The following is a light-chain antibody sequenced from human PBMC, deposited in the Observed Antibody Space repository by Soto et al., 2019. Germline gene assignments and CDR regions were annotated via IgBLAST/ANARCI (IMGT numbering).Light chain of an antibody. CDR1: QSVSSN. Sequence: EIVMTQSPATLSVSPGERATLSCRASQSVSSNLAWYQQKPGQAPRLLIYDASTRANGIPARFSGSGSGTEFTLTISSLQSEDFAVYCCQQYNDWPPKQYTFGQGTKLEIK. CDR3: QQYNDWPPKQYT. V-gene: IGKV3-15*01. CDR2: DAS. J-gene: IGKJ2*01.